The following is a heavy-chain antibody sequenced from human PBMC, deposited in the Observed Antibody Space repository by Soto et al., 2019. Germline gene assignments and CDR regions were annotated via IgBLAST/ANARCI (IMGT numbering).Heavy chain of an antibody. CDR2: IYYSGST. V-gene: IGHV4-61*01. J-gene: IGHJ5*02. CDR1: GGSVSSGSYY. Sequence: SETLSLTCTVSGGSVSSGSYYWSWIRQPPGKGLEWIGYIYYSGSTNYNPSLKSRVTISVDTSKNQFSLKLSSVTAADTAVYYCARGRYCSGGSCYSNWFDPWGQGTLVTVSS. D-gene: IGHD2-15*01. CDR3: ARGRYCSGGSCYSNWFDP.